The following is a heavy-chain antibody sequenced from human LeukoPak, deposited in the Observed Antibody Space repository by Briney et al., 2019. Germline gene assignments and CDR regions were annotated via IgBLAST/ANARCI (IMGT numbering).Heavy chain of an antibody. CDR2: INHSGST. CDR1: GGSFSGYY. Sequence: SETLSLTCAVYGGSFSGYYWSWIRQPPGKGLEWIGEINHSGSTNYNPSLKSRVTISVDTSKNQFSLKLSSVTAADTAVYYCARHGRTSLNYWGQGTLVTVSP. CDR3: ARHGRTSLNY. D-gene: IGHD2-2*01. V-gene: IGHV4-34*01. J-gene: IGHJ4*02.